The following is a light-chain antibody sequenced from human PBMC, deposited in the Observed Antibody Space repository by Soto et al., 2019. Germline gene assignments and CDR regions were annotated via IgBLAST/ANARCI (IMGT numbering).Light chain of an antibody. CDR3: QQYNEWPLT. J-gene: IGKJ3*01. Sequence: ETVMTQSPATLSVSPGERATLSCRASQIVTSNLAWYQQKPGQAPRLLIYGASTRATGIPARFSGSGSGTAVTLTISSLQSEDFAVYYCQQYNEWPLTFGPGTKVDIK. CDR1: QIVTSN. CDR2: GAS. V-gene: IGKV3D-15*01.